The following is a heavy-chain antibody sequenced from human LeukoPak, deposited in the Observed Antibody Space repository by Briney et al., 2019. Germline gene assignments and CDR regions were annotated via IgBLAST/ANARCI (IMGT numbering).Heavy chain of an antibody. Sequence: PGGSLRLSCAASGFTFSSYAMTWVRQAPGKGLEWVSTISGSGGSTYYPDSVKGRFTISRDNSKNTLYLQMNSLRAEDTAVYYCAREGSTVPYFDYWGQGTLVTVPS. J-gene: IGHJ4*02. CDR2: ISGSGGST. V-gene: IGHV3-23*01. CDR1: GFTFSSYA. D-gene: IGHD4-17*01. CDR3: AREGSTVPYFDY.